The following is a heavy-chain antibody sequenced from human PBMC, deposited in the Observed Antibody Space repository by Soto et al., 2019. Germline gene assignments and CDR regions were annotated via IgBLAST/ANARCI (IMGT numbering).Heavy chain of an antibody. CDR1: GYTFTSYY. J-gene: IGHJ6*03. CDR3: ARDGEYSSSGINNYYYYYMDG. V-gene: IGHV1-46*03. Sequence: GASVKVSCKASGYTFTSYYMHWVRQAPGQGLEWMGIINPSGGSTSYAQKFQGRVTMTRDTSTSTVYMELSSLRSEDTAVYYCARDGEYSSSGINNYYYYYMDGWGKGTTVTVSS. CDR2: INPSGGST. D-gene: IGHD6-6*01.